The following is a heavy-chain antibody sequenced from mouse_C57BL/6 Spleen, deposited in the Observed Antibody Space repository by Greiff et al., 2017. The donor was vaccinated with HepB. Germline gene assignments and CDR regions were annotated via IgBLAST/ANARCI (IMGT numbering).Heavy chain of an antibody. CDR2: IDPETGGT. Sequence: LVESGAELVRPGASVTLSCKASGYTFTDYEMHWVKQTPVHGLEWIGAIDPETGGTAYNQKFKGKAILTADKSSSTAYMELRSLTSEDSAVYYCTRGWYFDVWGTGTTVTVSS. J-gene: IGHJ1*03. V-gene: IGHV1-15*01. CDR3: TRGWYFDV. CDR1: GYTFTDYE.